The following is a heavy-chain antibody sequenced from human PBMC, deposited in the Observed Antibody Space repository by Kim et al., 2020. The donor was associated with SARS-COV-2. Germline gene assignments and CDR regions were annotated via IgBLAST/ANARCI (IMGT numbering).Heavy chain of an antibody. V-gene: IGHV3-11*01. CDR3: AREEGIHSSGYPPYYYLMDV. CDR2: ISGSGSTI. D-gene: IGHD3-22*01. Sequence: GGSLRLSCAAPGFRFRDYYMSWIRQAPGKGLEWLSYISGSGSTIYYADSVKGRFTISRDNAKNSLYLQMDSLRAEDTAVYYCAREEGIHSSGYPPYYYLMDVWGQGTTVTVSS. CDR1: GFRFRDYY. J-gene: IGHJ6*02.